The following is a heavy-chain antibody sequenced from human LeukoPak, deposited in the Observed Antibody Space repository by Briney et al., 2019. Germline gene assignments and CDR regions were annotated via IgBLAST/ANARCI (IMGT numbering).Heavy chain of an antibody. CDR2: ISGSGGST. Sequence: PGGSLTLSCAASGFTFSSYAMSWVRQAPGKGLEWVSAISGSGGSTYYADSVKGRFTISRDNSKNTLYLQMNSLRAEDTAVYYCAKDAEYSSGWYEPFDYWGQGTLVTVSS. CDR3: AKDAEYSSGWYEPFDY. D-gene: IGHD6-19*01. J-gene: IGHJ4*02. CDR1: GFTFSSYA. V-gene: IGHV3-23*01.